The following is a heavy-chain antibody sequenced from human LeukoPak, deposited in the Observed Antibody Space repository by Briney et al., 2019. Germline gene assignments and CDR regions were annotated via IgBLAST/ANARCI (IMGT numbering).Heavy chain of an antibody. CDR1: GGSISRNSYY. V-gene: IGHV4-39*07. D-gene: IGHD6-6*01. CDR3: ARKGGGQLVNTRRWFDP. J-gene: IGHJ5*02. Sequence: SETLSLTCSVSGGSISRNSYYWGWIRQPPGKGLEWIGSINYSGSTYYNPSLKSRVTISVDTSKNQFSLKLSSVTAADTAVYYCARKGGGQLVNTRRWFDPWGQGTLVTVSS. CDR2: INYSGST.